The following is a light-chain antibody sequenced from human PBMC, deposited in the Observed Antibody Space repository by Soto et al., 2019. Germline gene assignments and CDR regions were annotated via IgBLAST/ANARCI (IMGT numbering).Light chain of an antibody. CDR1: QSISNL. V-gene: IGKV1-39*01. CDR3: QQSYTTPFTFT. CDR2: AAS. Sequence: DIQMTQSPSSLSASVGDRVTITCRASQSISNLLNWYQQKPGKAPKLLIYAASILQSGVPSRFSGSGSGTDFTLTISSLQPEDFGTYYCQQSYTTPFTFTFGGATKVEIK. J-gene: IGKJ4*01.